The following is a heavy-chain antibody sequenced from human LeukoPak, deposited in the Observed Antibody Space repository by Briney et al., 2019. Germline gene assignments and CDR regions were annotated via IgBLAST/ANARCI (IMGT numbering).Heavy chain of an antibody. CDR1: GGSISSHY. CDR2: IYYSGST. Sequence: TASETLSLTCTVSGGSISSHYWSWIRQPPGKGLEWIGYIYYSGSTNYNPSLKSRVTISVDTSKNQFSLKLSSVTAADTAVYYCARGTSSDYDILTGYYFYFDYWGQGTLVTVSS. D-gene: IGHD3-9*01. CDR3: ARGTSSDYDILTGYYFYFDY. V-gene: IGHV4-59*11. J-gene: IGHJ4*02.